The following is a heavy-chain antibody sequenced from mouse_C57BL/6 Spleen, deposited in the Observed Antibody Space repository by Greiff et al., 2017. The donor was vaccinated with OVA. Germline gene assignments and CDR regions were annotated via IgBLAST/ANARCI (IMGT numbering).Heavy chain of an antibody. Sequence: VQRVESGPGLVQPSQSLSITCTVSGFSLTSYGVHWVRPPPGKGLEWLGVIWSGGSTDYNAAFISRLSISKDNSKSQVFFKMNSLQTDDTAIYYCAISLLPYARDYWGQGTSVTVSS. V-gene: IGHV2-4*01. CDR2: IWSGGST. D-gene: IGHD1-2*01. CDR1: GFSLTSYG. J-gene: IGHJ4*01. CDR3: AISLLPYARDY.